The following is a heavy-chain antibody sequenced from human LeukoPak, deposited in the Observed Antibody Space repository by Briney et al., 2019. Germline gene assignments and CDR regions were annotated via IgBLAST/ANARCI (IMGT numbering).Heavy chain of an antibody. CDR1: GGSISSYY. CDR3: AGRAGRVVVISDAFDI. D-gene: IGHD3-22*01. V-gene: IGHV4-59*08. CDR2: IYYSGST. Sequence: SETLSLTCTVSGGSISSYYWSWIRQPPGKGLEWIGYIYYSGSTNYNPSLKSRVTISVDTSKNQFSLKLSSVTAADTAVYYCAGRAGRVVVISDAFDIWGQGTMVTVSS. J-gene: IGHJ3*02.